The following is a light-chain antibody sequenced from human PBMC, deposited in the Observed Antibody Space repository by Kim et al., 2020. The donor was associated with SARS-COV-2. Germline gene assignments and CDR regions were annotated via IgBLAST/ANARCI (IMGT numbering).Light chain of an antibody. V-gene: IGLV6-57*01. Sequence: NFMLTQPHSVSESPGKTVTISCTRSSGSIASTNVQWYQQRPGTSPTAVIFENNQRPSGVPDRFSGYIDGSSNSASLTISGLKTEDEADYYCQSFDSNIQVFGGGTQLTVL. CDR3: QSFDSNIQV. CDR1: SGSIASTN. J-gene: IGLJ3*02. CDR2: ENN.